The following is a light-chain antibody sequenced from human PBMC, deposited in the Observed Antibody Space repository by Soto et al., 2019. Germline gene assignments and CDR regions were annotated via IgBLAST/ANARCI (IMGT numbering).Light chain of an antibody. CDR2: WAS. J-gene: IGKJ1*01. CDR3: QQYYSAPQT. V-gene: IGKV4-1*01. Sequence: DIVMTQSPDSLAVSLGERATINCKSSQSVLHSSNNKNYLAWYQQKPGQPPKLLIYWASIRESGVPDRFSGSGSGTDFTLTISSLQAEDVAVYYCQQYYSAPQTFGQGTKVEIK. CDR1: QSVLHSSNNKNY.